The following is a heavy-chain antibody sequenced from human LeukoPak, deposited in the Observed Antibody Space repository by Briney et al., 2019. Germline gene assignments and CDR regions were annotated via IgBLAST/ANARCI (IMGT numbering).Heavy chain of an antibody. D-gene: IGHD4-11*01. Sequence: GGSLRLSCEASGFTFSQYWMHWVRQAPGKGLVWVSRIDPDGSSTNYADSVKGRFTISRDNAKKTLYLQLNSLRAEDTAVYYCAREDYSNYAPYFDYWGQGTLVTVSS. CDR3: AREDYSNYAPYFDY. J-gene: IGHJ4*02. CDR1: GFTFSQYW. V-gene: IGHV3-74*01. CDR2: IDPDGSST.